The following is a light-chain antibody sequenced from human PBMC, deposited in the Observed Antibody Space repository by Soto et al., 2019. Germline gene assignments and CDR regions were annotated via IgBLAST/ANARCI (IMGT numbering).Light chain of an antibody. J-gene: IGKJ1*01. Sequence: DIHMTQSPSSLSVSVGDRVTITCRTSQNINAWLAWYQQRPGQAPKLLIYDASTVQSGVPSRFSGSGSGTEFTLTISSLQPDDSATYYCQHYSLYSPWTLGQGTKVDIK. CDR2: DAS. CDR1: QNINAW. V-gene: IGKV1-5*01. CDR3: QHYSLYSPWT.